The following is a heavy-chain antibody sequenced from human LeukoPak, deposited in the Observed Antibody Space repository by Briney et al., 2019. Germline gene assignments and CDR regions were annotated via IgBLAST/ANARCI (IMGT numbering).Heavy chain of an antibody. V-gene: IGHV4-59*01. Sequence: SETLSLTCTVSGGSISSYYWSWIRQPPGKGLEWIRYIYYSGSTNYNPSLKSRVTISVDTSKNQFSLKLSSVTAADTAVYYCASSDTWSVGAFDIWGQGTMVTVSS. CDR2: IYYSGST. D-gene: IGHD1-26*01. J-gene: IGHJ3*02. CDR1: GGSISSYY. CDR3: ASSDTWSVGAFDI.